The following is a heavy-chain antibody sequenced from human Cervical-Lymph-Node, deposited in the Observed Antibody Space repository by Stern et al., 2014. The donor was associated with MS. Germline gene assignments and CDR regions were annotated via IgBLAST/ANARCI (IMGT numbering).Heavy chain of an antibody. CDR3: AKLTLTRSTAY. Sequence: EEQLVESGGGLVPPGGSLRLSCVASGFTFSSFPMTWVRQAPGKGLEWVASIKHDGSDQFYVDSVKGRFTISRDNANNALYLHMNALNAEDTAFYYCAKLTLTRSTAYWGQGILVTVSS. V-gene: IGHV3-7*01. J-gene: IGHJ4*02. D-gene: IGHD3-9*01. CDR2: IKHDGSDQ. CDR1: GFTFSSFP.